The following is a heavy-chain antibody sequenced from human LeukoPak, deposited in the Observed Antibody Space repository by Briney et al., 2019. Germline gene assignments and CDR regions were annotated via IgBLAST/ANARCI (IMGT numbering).Heavy chain of an antibody. CDR3: ARVYSGSYYFDY. CDR1: GGSISSSSYY. V-gene: IGHV4-39*07. CDR2: IYYSGST. J-gene: IGHJ4*02. Sequence: SETLSLTCTVSGGSISSSSYYWGWIRQPPGKGLEWIGSIYYSGSTYYNPSLKSRDTISVDTSKNQFSLKLSSVTAADTAVYYCARVYSGSYYFDYWGQGTLVTVSS. D-gene: IGHD1-26*01.